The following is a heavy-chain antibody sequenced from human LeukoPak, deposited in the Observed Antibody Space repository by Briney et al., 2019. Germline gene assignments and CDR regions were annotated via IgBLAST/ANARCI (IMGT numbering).Heavy chain of an antibody. Sequence: SETLSLTCAVYGGSFSGYCWSWIRQPPGKGLEWIGEINHSGSTNYNPSLKSRVTISVDTSKNQFSLKLSSVTAADTAVYYCARLGSPYGSGSYYKDYWGQGTLVTVSS. D-gene: IGHD3-10*01. CDR3: ARLGSPYGSGSYYKDY. CDR2: INHSGST. V-gene: IGHV4-34*01. CDR1: GGSFSGYC. J-gene: IGHJ4*02.